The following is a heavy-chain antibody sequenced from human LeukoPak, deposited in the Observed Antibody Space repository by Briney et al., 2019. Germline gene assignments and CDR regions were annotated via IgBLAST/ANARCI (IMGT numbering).Heavy chain of an antibody. Sequence: ASVKVSCKASGYTFTGYYMHWMRQAPGQGLEWMGWINPNSGGTNYAQKFQGRVTMTRDTSISTAYMELSRLRSDDTAVYYCARTRRAAAGTSGFDYWGQGTLVTVSS. CDR3: ARTRRAAAGTSGFDY. CDR2: INPNSGGT. V-gene: IGHV1-2*02. D-gene: IGHD6-13*01. J-gene: IGHJ4*02. CDR1: GYTFTGYY.